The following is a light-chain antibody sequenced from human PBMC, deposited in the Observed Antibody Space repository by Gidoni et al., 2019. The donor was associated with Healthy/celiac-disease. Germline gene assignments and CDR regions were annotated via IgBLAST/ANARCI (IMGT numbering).Light chain of an antibody. CDR2: DAS. J-gene: IGKJ5*01. CDR1: QSVSSY. CDR3: QERSNWPPVST. Sequence: ELVSTHSPATLTLSPGERATLSCSARQSVSSYLAWYQQKPGQAPRLLIYDASNRATGIPARLRGSGAGTDFTLTISSVEPEDCAVYYCQERSNWPPVSTFGQGTRLEIK. V-gene: IGKV3-11*01.